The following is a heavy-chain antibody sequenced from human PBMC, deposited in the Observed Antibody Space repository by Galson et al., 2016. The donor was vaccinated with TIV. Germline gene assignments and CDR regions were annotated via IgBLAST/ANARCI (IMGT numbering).Heavy chain of an antibody. Sequence: SLRLSCAASGFTFISYGMHWVRQAPGKGLEWVALIWFGGSKTYHADSVKGRFTISRDNSKNTLFLQMNSLRAEETAVYYCARGSGGRSQDYWGQGTLVTVSS. CDR2: IWFGGSKT. V-gene: IGHV3-33*01. J-gene: IGHJ4*02. CDR1: GFTFISYG. D-gene: IGHD3-16*01. CDR3: ARGSGGRSQDY.